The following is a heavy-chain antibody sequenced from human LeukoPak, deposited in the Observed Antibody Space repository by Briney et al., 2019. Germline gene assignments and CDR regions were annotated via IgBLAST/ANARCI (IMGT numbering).Heavy chain of an antibody. V-gene: IGHV3-48*02. CDR2: ISSSSSTM. D-gene: IGHD3-10*01. Sequence: GGSLRLSCAASGFTFSSYSMNWVRQAPGKGVEWVSYISSSSSTMYYADSVKGRFTISRDNAKNSLYLQMNSLRDEETAVYYCARAILPDGSGSCYFDYWGQGTLVTVSS. CDR1: GFTFSSYS. CDR3: ARAILPDGSGSCYFDY. J-gene: IGHJ4*02.